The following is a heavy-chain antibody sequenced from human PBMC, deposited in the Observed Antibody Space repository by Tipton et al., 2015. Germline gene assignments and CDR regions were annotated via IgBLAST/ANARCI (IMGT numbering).Heavy chain of an antibody. D-gene: IGHD2-15*01. V-gene: IGHV3-48*02. CDR1: GFTVSSNY. Sequence: SLRRSCAASGFTVSSNYMSWVRQAPGKGLEWVSYISSSGGTLYYADSVKGRFTISRDNAKKSLYLQMNSLRDEDTAVYYCARFDCSGGNCYSDGMDVWGQGTTIVVSS. CDR3: ARFDCSGGNCYSDGMDV. CDR2: ISSSGGTL. J-gene: IGHJ6*02.